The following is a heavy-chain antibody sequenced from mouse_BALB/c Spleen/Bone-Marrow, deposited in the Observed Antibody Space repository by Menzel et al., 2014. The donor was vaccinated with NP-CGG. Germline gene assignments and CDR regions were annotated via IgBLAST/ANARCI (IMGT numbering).Heavy chain of an antibody. CDR3: APYYYGSSYGFYWYFDV. D-gene: IGHD1-1*01. Sequence: QVQLQQSGAELVKPGASVKLSCKASGYTFTSYWMHWVKQRPGQGLEWIGEINPSNGRTNYNEKFKSKATLTVDKSSSTAYMQLSSLTSEDSAVYYSAPYYYGSSYGFYWYFDVWGAGTTVTVSS. CDR1: GYTFTSYW. J-gene: IGHJ1*01. CDR2: INPSNGRT. V-gene: IGHV1S81*02.